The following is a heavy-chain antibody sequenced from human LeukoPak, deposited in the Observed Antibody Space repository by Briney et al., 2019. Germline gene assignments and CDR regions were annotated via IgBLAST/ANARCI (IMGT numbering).Heavy chain of an antibody. CDR2: ISAYNGNT. CDR3: ARAGHYYGSGSYPDFDY. Sequence: ASVKVSCKASGYTFTSYGINWVRQAPGQGLEWMGWISAYNGNTNYAQKLQGRVTMTTDTSTSTAYMELRSLRSDDTAVYYCARAGHYYGSGSYPDFDYWGQGTLVTVSS. CDR1: GYTFTSYG. V-gene: IGHV1-18*01. J-gene: IGHJ4*02. D-gene: IGHD3-10*01.